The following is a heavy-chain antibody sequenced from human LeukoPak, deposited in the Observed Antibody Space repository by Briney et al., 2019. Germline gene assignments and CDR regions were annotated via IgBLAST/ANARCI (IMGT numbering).Heavy chain of an antibody. Sequence: SETLSLTCAVYGGSFSGYYWSWIRQPPGKGLEWIGEINHSGSTNYNPSLKSRVTISVDTSKNQFSLKLSSVTAADTAAYYCARAGRSGYYVGYWGQGTLVTVSS. V-gene: IGHV4-34*01. CDR2: INHSGST. J-gene: IGHJ4*02. CDR1: GGSFSGYY. CDR3: ARAGRSGYYVGY. D-gene: IGHD3-3*01.